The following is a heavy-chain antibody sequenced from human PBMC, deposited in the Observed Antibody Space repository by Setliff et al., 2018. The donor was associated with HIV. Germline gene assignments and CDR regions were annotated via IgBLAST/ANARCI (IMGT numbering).Heavy chain of an antibody. V-gene: IGHV4-39*07. D-gene: IGHD6-6*01. J-gene: IGHJ3*02. CDR2: IYHSGST. Sequence: PSETLSLTCSVSGASVTSTSYYWGWIRQHPGKGLEWIGRIYHSGSTNYNPSLKSRVTMSIDTSKKPFSLKMFSVTAADTGMYYCARLPPSIAARHGAFDIWGQGTMVTVSS. CDR1: GASVTSTSYY. CDR3: ARLPPSIAARHGAFDI.